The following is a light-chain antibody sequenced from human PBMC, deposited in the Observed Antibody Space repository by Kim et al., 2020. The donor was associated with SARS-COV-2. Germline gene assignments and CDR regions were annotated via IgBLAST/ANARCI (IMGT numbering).Light chain of an antibody. CDR2: DNN. CDR3: GTWDNSLSAGYV. V-gene: IGLV1-51*01. Sequence: QKVTIPCSGSSSNIGNNYVSWYQQLPGTAPKLLIYDNNKRPSGIPDRFSGSKSGTSATLGITGLQTGDEADYYCGTWDNSLSAGYVFGTGTKVTVL. CDR1: SSNIGNNY. J-gene: IGLJ1*01.